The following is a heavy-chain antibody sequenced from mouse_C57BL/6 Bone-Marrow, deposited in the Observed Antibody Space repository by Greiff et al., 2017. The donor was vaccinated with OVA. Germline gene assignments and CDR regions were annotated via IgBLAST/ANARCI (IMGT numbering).Heavy chain of an antibody. CDR1: GYTFTSYW. J-gene: IGHJ3*01. CDR2: IDPSDSYT. Sequence: QVQLQQSGAELVKPGASVKLSCKASGYTFTSYWMQWVKQRPGQGLEWIGEIDPSDSYTNYNQKFKGKATLTVDTSSSTAYMQLSSLTSEDSAVYYCASPSRRGAWFAYWGQGTLVTVSA. CDR3: ASPSRRGAWFAY. D-gene: IGHD1-1*01. V-gene: IGHV1-50*01.